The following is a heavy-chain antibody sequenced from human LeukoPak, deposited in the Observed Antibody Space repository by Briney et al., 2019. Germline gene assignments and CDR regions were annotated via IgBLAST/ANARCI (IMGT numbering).Heavy chain of an antibody. CDR2: INHSGSP. CDR3: ARLAPYDMVTDDAFDV. D-gene: IGHD3-9*01. V-gene: IGHV4-34*01. Sequence: SETLSLTCAVYGRSFSGYDWTWIRQPPGKGLEWIGQINHSGSPHYNPSLKSRVTISVDMSKNQFSLRLNSVTAADTALYYCARLAPYDMVTDDAFDVWGQGTMVTVSS. J-gene: IGHJ3*01. CDR1: GRSFSGYD.